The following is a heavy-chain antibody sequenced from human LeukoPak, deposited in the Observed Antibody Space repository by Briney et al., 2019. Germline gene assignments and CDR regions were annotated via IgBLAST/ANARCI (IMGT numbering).Heavy chain of an antibody. Sequence: SVTVSCKASGGTLNNYPISWVRQAPGQGLEWMGGIIPMFGKANYAQKFQGRVTITADESTSTAYMELSSLRSEDTAVYYCARVNINNWHSCDYWGQGTLVTVSS. V-gene: IGHV1-69*13. CDR3: ARVNINNWHSCDY. J-gene: IGHJ4*02. CDR2: IIPMFGKA. CDR1: GGTLNNYP. D-gene: IGHD1-1*01.